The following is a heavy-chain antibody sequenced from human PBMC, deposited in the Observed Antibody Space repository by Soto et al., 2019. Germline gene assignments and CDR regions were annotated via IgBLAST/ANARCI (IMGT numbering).Heavy chain of an antibody. CDR1: GFSLSTSGVG. J-gene: IGHJ1*01. CDR3: AHRRPAPGTWYFHH. CDR2: IYWDDDK. D-gene: IGHD6-13*01. Sequence: QITLKESGPTLVKPTQPLTLTCTFSGFSLSTSGVGVGWIRQPPGKALEWLALIYWDDDKRYSPSLRKRLSVTKDTSKNQVVLTMTNMDPVDTATYYCAHRRPAPGTWYFHHWGQGTLVTVSS. V-gene: IGHV2-5*02.